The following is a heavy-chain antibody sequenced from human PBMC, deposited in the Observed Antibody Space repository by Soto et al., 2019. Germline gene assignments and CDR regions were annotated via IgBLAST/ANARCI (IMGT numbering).Heavy chain of an antibody. Sequence: PGGSLRLSCAASGFTLRSYAMHWVRQAPGKGLEWVAVISYDGSNKYYADSVKGRFTISRDNSKNTLYLQMNSLRAEDTAVYYCARDGVDIVVVVAALSGITGTTAFDYWGQGTLVTVSS. CDR2: ISYDGSNK. D-gene: IGHD2-15*01. J-gene: IGHJ4*02. CDR3: ARDGVDIVVVVAALSGITGTTAFDY. V-gene: IGHV3-30-3*01. CDR1: GFTLRSYA.